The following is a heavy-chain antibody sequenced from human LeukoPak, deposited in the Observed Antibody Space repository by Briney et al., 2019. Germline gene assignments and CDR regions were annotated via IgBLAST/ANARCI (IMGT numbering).Heavy chain of an antibody. Sequence: SETLSLTCTVSGGSISSYHWGWIRQPPGKGLEWIGYIYYSGGTNYNPSLQSRVTISVDTSKNQVSLNLSSVTAADTAVYFCARFTRFPIRFDNWGQGILVTVSS. CDR1: GGSISSYH. CDR3: ARFTRFPIRFDN. J-gene: IGHJ4*02. D-gene: IGHD2-21*01. CDR2: IYYSGGT. V-gene: IGHV4-59*01.